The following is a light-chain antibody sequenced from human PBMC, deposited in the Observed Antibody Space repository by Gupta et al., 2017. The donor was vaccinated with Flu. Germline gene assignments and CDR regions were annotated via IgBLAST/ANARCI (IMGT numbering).Light chain of an antibody. J-gene: IGKJ1*01. CDR1: QSISSW. V-gene: IGKV1-5*03. Sequence: DIQMTQSPSTLSASVGDRVTITCRASQSISSWLAWYQQKPGKAPNLLVYKAPNLESGVPSRFSGSGSGTEFTLTISSLQPDDFATYYCHQYNSYSRTFGQGTKVEIK. CDR2: KAP. CDR3: HQYNSYSRT.